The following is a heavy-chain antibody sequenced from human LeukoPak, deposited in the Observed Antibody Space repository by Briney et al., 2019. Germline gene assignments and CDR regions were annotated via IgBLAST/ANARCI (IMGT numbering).Heavy chain of an antibody. CDR3: AASVALWFGDY. Sequence: SVKVSCKASGFTFTSSAVQWVRQARGHRLEWIGGIVVGSGNTNYAQKFQERVTITRDMSTSTAYMEPSSLRSVDTAVYYCAASVALWFGDYWGQGTLVTVSS. J-gene: IGHJ4*02. V-gene: IGHV1-58*01. D-gene: IGHD3-10*01. CDR1: GFTFTSSA. CDR2: IVVGSGNT.